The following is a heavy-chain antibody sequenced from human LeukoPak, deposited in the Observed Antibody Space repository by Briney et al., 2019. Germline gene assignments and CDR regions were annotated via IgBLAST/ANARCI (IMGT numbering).Heavy chain of an antibody. V-gene: IGHV1-18*01. Sequence: GASVKVSCKASGYTFTSYGISWVRQAPGQGLEWMGWISAYNGNTNYAQKLQGRVTMTTDTSTSTAYMELRSLRSDDTAVYYCARGGYCSSTSCYGRGGWFDPWGQGTLVTVSS. D-gene: IGHD2-2*01. CDR3: ARGGYCSSTSCYGRGGWFDP. CDR1: GYTFTSYG. CDR2: ISAYNGNT. J-gene: IGHJ5*02.